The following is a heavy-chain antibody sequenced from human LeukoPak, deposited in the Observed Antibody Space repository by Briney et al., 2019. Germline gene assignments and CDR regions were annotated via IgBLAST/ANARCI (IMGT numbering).Heavy chain of an antibody. V-gene: IGHV4-61*02. Sequence: SETLSLTCTVSGRSISSGSYYWSWVRQPAGKGLEWIGRIYTSGSTNYNPSLKSRVAISVDTSKNQFSLKLSSVTAADTAVYYCARETFETDYYYYYMDVWGKGTTVTISS. J-gene: IGHJ6*03. CDR2: IYTSGST. CDR1: GRSISSGSYY. CDR3: ARETFETDYYYYYMDV. D-gene: IGHD1-14*01.